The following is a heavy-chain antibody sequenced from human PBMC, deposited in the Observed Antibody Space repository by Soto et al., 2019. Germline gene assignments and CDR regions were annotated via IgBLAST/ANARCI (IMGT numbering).Heavy chain of an antibody. D-gene: IGHD6-6*01. CDR1: GFTFSSYA. V-gene: IGHV3-23*01. CDR2: ISGSDDST. Sequence: PGESLKISCAASGFTFSSYAMSWVRQAPGKGLEWVLVISGSDDSTYYADSVKGRFTISRDNSKNTLYLQMNSLRAEDTAVYYCAKRSSSSTFDYWGQGTLVTVSS. J-gene: IGHJ4*02. CDR3: AKRSSSSTFDY.